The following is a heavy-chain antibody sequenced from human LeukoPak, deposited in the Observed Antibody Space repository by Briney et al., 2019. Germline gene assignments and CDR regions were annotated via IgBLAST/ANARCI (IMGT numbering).Heavy chain of an antibody. CDR3: ARSGELETDYYYYYMDV. D-gene: IGHD1-26*01. Sequence: SQTLSLTCTVSGGSISSGSYYWSWLRQPAGKGLEWIGRIYTSGSTNYNPSLKSRVTMSVDTSKNQFSLKLSTVTAADTAVYYCARSGELETDYYYYYMDVWGKGTTVTISS. CDR2: IYTSGST. V-gene: IGHV4-61*02. J-gene: IGHJ6*03. CDR1: GGSISSGSYY.